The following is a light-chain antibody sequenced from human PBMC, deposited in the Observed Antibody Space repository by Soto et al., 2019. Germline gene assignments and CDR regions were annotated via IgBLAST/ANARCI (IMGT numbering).Light chain of an antibody. CDR2: GTT. CDR1: QSVSSNY. Sequence: EPVLTQSPGTLSLSPGERATLSCRASQSVSSNYLAWYQQKPGQAPRLLIYGTTSRATGIPDRFSGSGSGTDFTLTISRLEPEDFAVYYCQQYSSSPLTFGGGTKVEI. J-gene: IGKJ4*01. V-gene: IGKV3-20*01. CDR3: QQYSSSPLT.